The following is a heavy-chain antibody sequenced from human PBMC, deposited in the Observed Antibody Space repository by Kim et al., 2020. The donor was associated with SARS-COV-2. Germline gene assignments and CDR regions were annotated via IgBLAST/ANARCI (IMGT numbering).Heavy chain of an antibody. D-gene: IGHD6-13*01. Sequence: LSLPCAASGFTLSTYAMHWVRQAPGKGLEWVAFISYDGSNKYYADSVKGRFTISRDISKNTLYLQMNSLRAEDTAVYYCATDHGTWYYFDYWGQGTLVTVSS. V-gene: IGHV3-30*04. CDR1: GFTLSTYA. J-gene: IGHJ4*02. CDR2: ISYDGSNK. CDR3: ATDHGTWYYFDY.